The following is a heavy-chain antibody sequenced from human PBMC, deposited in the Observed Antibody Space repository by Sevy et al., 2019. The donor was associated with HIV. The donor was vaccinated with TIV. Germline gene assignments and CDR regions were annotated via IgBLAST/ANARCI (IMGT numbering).Heavy chain of an antibody. CDR2: IGVYNGNA. Sequence: ASMKVSCKASGYSFTSYGISWGQKAPGQGLEWMGWIGVYNGNANSAQKPQGRVTMTTDTSTSTAYIELTSLRSDDTAVYYCARVPTYYYGSRTYFDYWGQGTLVTVSS. CDR1: GYSFTSYG. J-gene: IGHJ4*02. D-gene: IGHD3-10*01. CDR3: ARVPTYYYGSRTYFDY. V-gene: IGHV1-18*01.